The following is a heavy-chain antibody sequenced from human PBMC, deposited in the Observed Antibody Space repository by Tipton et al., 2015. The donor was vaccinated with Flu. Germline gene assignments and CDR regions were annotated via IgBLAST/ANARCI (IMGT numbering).Heavy chain of an antibody. D-gene: IGHD2/OR15-2a*01. Sequence: LRLSCTVSGGSISTYYWSWIRQPAGKGLEWIGRIYSGGNTNYNPSLKSRVSMSVDASKNQFSLKLRSATAADTAMYFCARDVFPSVPSYYFDFWGQGTLVTVSS. J-gene: IGHJ4*02. CDR2: IYSGGNT. CDR3: ARDVFPSVPSYYFDF. CDR1: GGSISTYY. V-gene: IGHV4-4*07.